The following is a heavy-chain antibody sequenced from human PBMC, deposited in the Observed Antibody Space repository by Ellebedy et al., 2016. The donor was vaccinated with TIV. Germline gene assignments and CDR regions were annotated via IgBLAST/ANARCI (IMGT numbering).Heavy chain of an antibody. J-gene: IGHJ4*02. V-gene: IGHV1-69*04. D-gene: IGHD3-22*01. CDR2: INPILRIT. CDR3: ARDGDIGGYGDY. Sequence: SVKVSXXASGGNFSTYAVSWVRQAPGQGLEWVGRINPILRITIYAQKFQGRLTITADKSTSTVYMDLSTLRSEDTAVYYCARDGDIGGYGDYWGQGTLVTVSS. CDR1: GGNFSTYA.